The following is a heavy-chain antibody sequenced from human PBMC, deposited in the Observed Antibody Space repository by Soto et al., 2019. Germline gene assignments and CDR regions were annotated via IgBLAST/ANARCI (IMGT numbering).Heavy chain of an antibody. CDR2: IKSNLDVATK. Sequence: GSLRLSCAASGFPLSNAWMIWVRQAPGKGLEWVGRIKSNLDVATKDYAAPVKGRFTISRDDSKNTLYLQMNSLKTEDTAVYYCTTDSRHLFDYWGQGPLVT. V-gene: IGHV3-15*01. CDR1: GFPLSNAW. CDR3: TTDSRHLFDY. J-gene: IGHJ4*02.